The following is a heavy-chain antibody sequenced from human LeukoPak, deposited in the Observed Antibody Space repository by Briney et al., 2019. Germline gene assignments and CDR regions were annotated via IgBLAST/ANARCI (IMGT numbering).Heavy chain of an antibody. CDR2: IYHSGST. J-gene: IGHJ4*02. Sequence: SETLSLTCAVSGYSISSGYYWGWIRQPPGKGLEWIGSIYHSGSTYYNPSLKSRVTISVDTSKNQFSLKLRSVTAADTAVYYCARRERWLPPEGPFDYWGQGTLVTVSS. CDR1: GYSISSGYY. D-gene: IGHD5-24*01. V-gene: IGHV4-38-2*01. CDR3: ARRERWLPPEGPFDY.